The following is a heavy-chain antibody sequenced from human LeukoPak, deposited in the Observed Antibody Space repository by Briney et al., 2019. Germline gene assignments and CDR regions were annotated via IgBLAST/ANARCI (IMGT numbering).Heavy chain of an antibody. CDR1: GYTFSSYS. CDR3: VRLRRNSDTSGFYYYYDF. V-gene: IGHV3-21*01. D-gene: IGHD3-22*01. CDR2: ITVRSNYI. J-gene: IGHJ4*02. Sequence: PGGSLRLSCAASGYTFSSYSINWVRQAPGKGLEWVSSITVRSNYIYYADSVRGRFRISREDARDSLYLQMNSLRAEDTAVYYCVRLRRNSDTSGFYYYYDFWGQGTLVTVSS.